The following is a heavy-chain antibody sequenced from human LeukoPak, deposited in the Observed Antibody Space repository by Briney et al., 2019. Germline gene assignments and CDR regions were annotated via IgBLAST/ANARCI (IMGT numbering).Heavy chain of an antibody. CDR2: ISSSSSYI. J-gene: IGHJ4*02. V-gene: IGHV3-21*01. CDR3: ARDSFTMIVVVPFAY. CDR1: GFTFSSYS. Sequence: GGSLRLSCAASGFTFSSYSMNWVRQAPGKGLEWVSSISSSSSYIYYADSVKGRFTISRDNAKNSLYLQMNSLRAEDTAVYYCARDSFTMIVVVPFAYWAQGPLVTVSS. D-gene: IGHD3-22*01.